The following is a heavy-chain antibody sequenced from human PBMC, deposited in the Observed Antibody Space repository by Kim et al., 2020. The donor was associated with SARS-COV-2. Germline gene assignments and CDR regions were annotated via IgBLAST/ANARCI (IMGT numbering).Heavy chain of an antibody. J-gene: IGHJ4*02. CDR2: GGA. D-gene: IGHD2-15*01. Sequence: GGANYAQRFQGRATMARETSISTVYVEMTRLRSDDTAVYYCARSSLLDFDYWGQGTLVTVSS. V-gene: IGHV1-2*02. CDR3: ARSSLLDFDY.